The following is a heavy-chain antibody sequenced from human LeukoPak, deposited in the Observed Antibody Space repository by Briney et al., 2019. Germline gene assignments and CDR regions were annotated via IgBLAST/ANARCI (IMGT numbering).Heavy chain of an antibody. CDR3: ANSIDFDYGDYYFDY. Sequence: SETLSLTCTASGGSISSGSYYWSWIRQPAGKGLEWIGRIYTSGSTNYNPSLKSRVTISLDTFKNQFSLKLSSVTAADTAVYYCANSIDFDYGDYYFDYWGQGALVTISS. CDR1: GGSISSGSYY. D-gene: IGHD4-17*01. CDR2: IYTSGST. J-gene: IGHJ4*02. V-gene: IGHV4-61*02.